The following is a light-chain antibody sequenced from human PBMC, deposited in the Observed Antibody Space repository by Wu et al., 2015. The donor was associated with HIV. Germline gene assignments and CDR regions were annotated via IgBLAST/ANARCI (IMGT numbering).Light chain of an antibody. Sequence: EILLTQSPATLSLSPGERATLSCRASQSVSWYSAWYQQKPGQAPRLLIHDSANRVTGIPDRFSGSGSGTDFTLTISSLEPEDFAVYYCQQRSTWPWTFGQGTKVEIK. CDR3: QQRSTWPWT. CDR2: DSA. V-gene: IGKV3-11*01. J-gene: IGKJ1*01. CDR1: QSVSWY.